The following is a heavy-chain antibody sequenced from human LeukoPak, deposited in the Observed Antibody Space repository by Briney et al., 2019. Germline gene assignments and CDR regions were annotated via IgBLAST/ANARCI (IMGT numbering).Heavy chain of an antibody. V-gene: IGHV3-13*01. Sequence: GGSLRLSCAASGFTFSSYDMHWVRQPTGKGLEWVSGIGTAGDTYYLGSVKGRFTISRENAKNSLYLQMNSLRADDTAVYHCARQETSSYNGAFDIWGQGTMVTVSS. CDR2: IGTAGDT. J-gene: IGHJ3*02. CDR3: ARQETSSYNGAFDI. CDR1: GFTFSSYD. D-gene: IGHD1-26*01.